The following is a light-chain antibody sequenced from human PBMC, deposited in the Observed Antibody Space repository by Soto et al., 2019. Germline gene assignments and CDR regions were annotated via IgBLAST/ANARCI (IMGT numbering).Light chain of an antibody. CDR2: GAS. V-gene: IGKV3-20*01. Sequence: EIVLTQSPGTLSLSPGERATLSCRASQSVTSDFLAWYQQKPGQAPRLLIYGASTRAAGVPDRFSGSGSGPDFTLTITRLEPEDFAVYYCQQYGRSSLMFTFGQGTKLGV. CDR1: QSVTSDF. J-gene: IGKJ2*01. CDR3: QQYGRSSLMFT.